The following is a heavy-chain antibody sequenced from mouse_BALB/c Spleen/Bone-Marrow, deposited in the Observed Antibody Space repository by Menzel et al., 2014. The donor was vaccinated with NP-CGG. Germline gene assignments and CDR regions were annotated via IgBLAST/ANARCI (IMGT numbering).Heavy chain of an antibody. D-gene: IGHD3-1*01. CDR3: ARGSSGYACFAY. Sequence: QVQLKDSGAELVRPGTSVKVSCKASGYVITNNLIEWVKQRPGQGLEWIGVINPGSGDTNYNEKFKGKATMTADRSSSTAYMQLTSLTSEDSAVYFCARGSSGYACFAYWGQGTLVTVST. V-gene: IGHV1-54*01. CDR2: INPGSGDT. J-gene: IGHJ3*01. CDR1: GYVITNNL.